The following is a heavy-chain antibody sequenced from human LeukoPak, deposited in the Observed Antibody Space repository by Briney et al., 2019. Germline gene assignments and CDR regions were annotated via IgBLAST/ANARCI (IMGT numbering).Heavy chain of an antibody. CDR2: IWNDGTNK. J-gene: IGHJ4*02. CDR3: ARDPRVGTAWYLDY. Sequence: GGSLRLSCAASGFTFSTYAMQWVRQAPGKGLEWLAVIWNDGTNKYYARSVEGRFTISRDNSKNTLFLQMNSLGADDTAVYYCARDPRVGTAWYLDYWGQGTLVTVS. D-gene: IGHD6-19*01. CDR1: GFTFSTYA. V-gene: IGHV3-33*01.